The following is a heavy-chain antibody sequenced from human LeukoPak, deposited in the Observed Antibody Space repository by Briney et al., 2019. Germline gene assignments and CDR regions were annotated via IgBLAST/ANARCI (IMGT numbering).Heavy chain of an antibody. CDR2: SYSDGGR. D-gene: IGHD1-26*01. V-gene: IGHV3-53*01. CDR1: GFTFSSFE. J-gene: IGHJ4*02. Sequence: GGSLRLSCAVSGFTFSSFEMNWVRQAPGKGLEWVAASYSDGGRSYAESVKGRFTISRDNSQNTLYLQMNSLRGEDTAVYYCARVWEPSFDHWGQGTLVTVSS. CDR3: ARVWEPSFDH.